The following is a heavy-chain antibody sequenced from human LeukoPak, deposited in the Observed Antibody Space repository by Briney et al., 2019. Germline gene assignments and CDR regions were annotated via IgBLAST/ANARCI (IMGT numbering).Heavy chain of an antibody. J-gene: IGHJ5*01. V-gene: IGHV3-53*01. Sequence: GGSLRLSCAASGFTVSSNYMSWVRQAPGKGLEWVSIIYSGGSTYYADSVKGRFTISRDNTKNTLYLQMNSLRAEDTAVYYCAKDRHAPGRYCSSTSCFPFDSWGQGTLVTVSS. CDR1: GFTVSSNY. CDR2: IYSGGST. D-gene: IGHD2-2*01. CDR3: AKDRHAPGRYCSSTSCFPFDS.